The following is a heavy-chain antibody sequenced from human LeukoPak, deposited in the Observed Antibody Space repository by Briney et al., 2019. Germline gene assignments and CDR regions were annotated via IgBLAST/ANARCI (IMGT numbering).Heavy chain of an antibody. CDR2: IYYSGRT. D-gene: IGHD4-11*01. CDR3: ARGFYSPAY. CDR1: GGSISSDY. V-gene: IGHV4-59*01. Sequence: SETLSLTCTVSGGSISSDYWSWIRQPPGKGLEWVGYIYYSGRTFYNPSLKSRVTMSVDTSKNQFSLKLSYVTAADTAIYYCARGFYSPAYWGQGTLVTVSS. J-gene: IGHJ4*02.